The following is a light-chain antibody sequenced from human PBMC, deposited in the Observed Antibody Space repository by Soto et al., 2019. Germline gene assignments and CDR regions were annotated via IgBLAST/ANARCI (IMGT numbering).Light chain of an antibody. J-gene: IGKJ1*01. V-gene: IGKV3D-20*02. Sequence: VLTQSPRTLSLSPGERATLSCRASQSVSSNDLAWYQQKPCQAPRLLIYGASSRATGIPDRFSGSGSGTDFTLTISRLEPEDFAVYYCQQRSTWPPWTCGQGTKMEIK. CDR3: QQRSTWPPWT. CDR1: QSVSSND. CDR2: GAS.